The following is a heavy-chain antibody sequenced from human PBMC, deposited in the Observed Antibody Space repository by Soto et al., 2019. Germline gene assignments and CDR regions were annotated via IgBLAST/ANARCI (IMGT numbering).Heavy chain of an antibody. Sequence: SETLSLTCTVSGGSVNSGGSFWTWIRQPPGKGLEWIGFIFNSGTSNYNPSLKSRLTISLDRSNNQFSLRLTSMTAADTAVYYCARAGCQIGLNDAFDFWGQGTMVTV. CDR1: GGSVNSGGSF. V-gene: IGHV4-61*08. CDR3: ARAGCQIGLNDAFDF. D-gene: IGHD2-15*01. J-gene: IGHJ3*01. CDR2: IFNSGTS.